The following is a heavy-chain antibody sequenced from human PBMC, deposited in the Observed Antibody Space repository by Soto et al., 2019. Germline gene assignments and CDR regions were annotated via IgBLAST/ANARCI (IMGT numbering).Heavy chain of an antibody. D-gene: IGHD2-15*01. CDR2: INPNSGGT. CDR1: GYTFTGYY. J-gene: IGHJ6*02. CDR3: ARDLVVVVAATTYGMDV. Sequence: AASVKVSCKASGYTFTGYYMHWVRQAPGQGLEWMGWINPNSGGTNYAQKFQGRVTMTRDTSISTAYMELSRLRSDDTAVYYCARDLVVVVAATTYGMDVWGQGTTVTVSS. V-gene: IGHV1-2*02.